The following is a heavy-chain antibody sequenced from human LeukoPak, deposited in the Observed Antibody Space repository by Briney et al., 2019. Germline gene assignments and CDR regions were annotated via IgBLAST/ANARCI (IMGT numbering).Heavy chain of an antibody. J-gene: IGHJ4*02. CDR2: MYYDGST. CDR1: GGSISSSRYY. CDR3: AREAYSPGHYSFDN. D-gene: IGHD5-18*01. V-gene: IGHV4-39*07. Sequence: SETLSLTCSVSGGSISSSRYYWGWIRQPPGKGLEWIGSMYYDGSTYYNPSLKSRVSMSVDTSKNQFSLKLPSVTAADTAVYYCAREAYSPGHYSFDNWGQGTLVTVS.